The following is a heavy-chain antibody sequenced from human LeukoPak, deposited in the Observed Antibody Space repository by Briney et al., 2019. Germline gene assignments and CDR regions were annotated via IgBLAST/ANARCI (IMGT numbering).Heavy chain of an antibody. CDR1: GGSISSNRYY. J-gene: IGHJ3*01. Sequence: PSETLSLTCTVSGGSISSNRYYWGWIRQPPGKGLEWIGNIHYSGSTYYNPSLKTRVTISEDTSKNQFSLKLTSVTAADTAVYYCVRPYCTNSVCHKESRNLDVWGQGTMVTVSS. CDR2: IHYSGST. CDR3: VRPYCTNSVCHKESRNLDV. D-gene: IGHD2-8*01. V-gene: IGHV4-39*01.